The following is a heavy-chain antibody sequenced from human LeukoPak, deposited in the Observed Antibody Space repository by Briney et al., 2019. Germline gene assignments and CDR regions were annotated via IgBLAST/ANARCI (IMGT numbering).Heavy chain of an antibody. V-gene: IGHV3-23*01. CDR3: ANLAYQGATNWFDP. J-gene: IGHJ5*02. CDR1: GFTFSNYA. CDR2: ISGRGDKT. Sequence: GGSLRLSCAASGFTFSNYAMSWVRQAPGRGLEWVSAISGRGDKTYHADSVKGRFTISRDNSKNTLYLQMNSLRAEDTAVYYCANLAYQGATNWFDPWGQGTLVTVSS.